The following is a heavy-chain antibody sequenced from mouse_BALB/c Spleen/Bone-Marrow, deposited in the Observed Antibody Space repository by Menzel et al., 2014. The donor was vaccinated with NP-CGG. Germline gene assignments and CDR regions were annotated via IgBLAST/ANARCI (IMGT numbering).Heavy chain of an antibody. D-gene: IGHD2-12*01. CDR3: ARPYHRSGDYSFDC. V-gene: IGHV3-6*02. Sequence: EVQLVESGSGPVKPSQSLSLTCSVTGYSITSGYFWNWIRQFPGNKLEWMGYISFDGSNNYNPSLKNRISITRDTSKNQFFLKLSSVTTEDSSTYYCARPYHRSGDYSFDCCGQDTSLKVSS. CDR1: GYSITSGYF. J-gene: IGHJ2*02. CDR2: ISFDGSN.